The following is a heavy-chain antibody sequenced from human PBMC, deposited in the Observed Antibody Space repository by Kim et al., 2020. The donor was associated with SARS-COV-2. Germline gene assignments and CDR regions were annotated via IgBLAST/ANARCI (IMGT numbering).Heavy chain of an antibody. CDR3: TRRGALYGMDV. V-gene: IGHV6-1*01. Sequence: SQTLSLTCAISGDSVPSNTAAWHWIRQSPSRGLEWLGRTYYRSKWSNDYAISVKSRVTINPDTARNQFSLQLNSVTPEDTAVYYCTRRGALYGMDVWGQG. CDR1: GDSVPSNTAA. CDR2: TYYRSKWSN. J-gene: IGHJ6*02. D-gene: IGHD3-10*01.